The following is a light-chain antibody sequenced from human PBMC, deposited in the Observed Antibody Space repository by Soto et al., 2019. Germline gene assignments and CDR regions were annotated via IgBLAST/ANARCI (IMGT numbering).Light chain of an antibody. V-gene: IGKV3-15*01. CDR3: RQYNNWLQA. CDR1: QSVSGD. J-gene: IGKJ1*01. CDR2: GAS. Sequence: EVVMTQSPATLSVSPGDRATLSCRASQSVSGDLAWYQHKPGQAPRLLIYGASTRATGVPDRFSGSGSETDFTLTISRLQSEDFAVSYCRQYNNWLQAFGQGTRVDIK.